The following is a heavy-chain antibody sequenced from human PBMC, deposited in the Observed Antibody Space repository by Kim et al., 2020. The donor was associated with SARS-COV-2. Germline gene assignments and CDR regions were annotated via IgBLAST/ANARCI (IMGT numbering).Heavy chain of an antibody. V-gene: IGHV3-64D*06. CDR1: GFTFSSYA. J-gene: IGHJ6*02. D-gene: IGHD6-6*01. CDR3: YSSSPGRSYYYGMDV. Sequence: GGSLRLSCSASGFTFSSYAMHWVRQAPGKGLEYVSAISSNGGSTYYADSVKGRFTISRDNSKNTLYLQMSSLRAEDTAVYFCYSSSPGRSYYYGMDVWGQGTTVTVSS. CDR2: ISSNGGST.